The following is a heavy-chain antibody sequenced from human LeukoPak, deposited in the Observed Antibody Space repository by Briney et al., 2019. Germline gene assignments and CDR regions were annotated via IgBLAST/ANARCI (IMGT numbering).Heavy chain of an antibody. V-gene: IGHV3-7*01. J-gene: IGHJ4*02. CDR2: IKQDGSEK. D-gene: IGHD5-24*01. CDR3: ARTHDDSRDGYNPAYDY. CDR1: GFTFSSYW. Sequence: PGGSLRLSCAASGFTFSSYWMSWVRQAPGKGLEWVANIKQDGSEKYYVDSVKGRFTIPRDNAKNSLYLQMNSLRAEDTAVYYCARTHDDSRDGYNPAYDYWGQGTLVAVSS.